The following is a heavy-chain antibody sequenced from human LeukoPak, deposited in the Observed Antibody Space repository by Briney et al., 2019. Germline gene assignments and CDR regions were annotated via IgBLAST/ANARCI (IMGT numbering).Heavy chain of an antibody. D-gene: IGHD6-19*01. CDR1: EFTFNWYW. J-gene: IGHJ4*02. CDR3: VKEQSSGYYRVADY. Sequence: AGGSLRLSCAASEFTFNWYWMSWVRQAPGKGLEWVAVISYDGTKKVYRDSVRGRLTISRDNSKNTLYLQMNTLRVEDTAVYHCVKEQSSGYYRVADYWGQGTLVTVSS. CDR2: ISYDGTKK. V-gene: IGHV3-30*18.